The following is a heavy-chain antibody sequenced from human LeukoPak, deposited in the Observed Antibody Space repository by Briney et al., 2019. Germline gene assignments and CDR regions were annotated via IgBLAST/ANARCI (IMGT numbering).Heavy chain of an antibody. Sequence: QTGGSLRLSCVGSGFTFRSYWMSWVRQAPGKGLEWVANIKQDGSEKYYVDSVKGRFTISRDNAKNSLYLQMNSLRAEDTAVYYCAREERYCSGGSCYYDYWGQGTLVTVSS. D-gene: IGHD2-15*01. CDR1: GFTFRSYW. CDR2: IKQDGSEK. J-gene: IGHJ4*02. V-gene: IGHV3-7*01. CDR3: AREERYCSGGSCYYDY.